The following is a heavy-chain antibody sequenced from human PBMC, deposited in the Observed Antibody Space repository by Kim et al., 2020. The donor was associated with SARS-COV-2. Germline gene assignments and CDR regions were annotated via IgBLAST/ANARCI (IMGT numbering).Heavy chain of an antibody. V-gene: IGHV1-24*01. J-gene: IGHJ4*02. D-gene: IGHD4-17*01. CDR3: ATVGDRLSFDY. CDR2: T. Sequence: TIYAQKFQGRVTMTEDTSTDTAYMELSSRRSEDTAVYSCATVGDRLSFDYWGQGTPVTVSS.